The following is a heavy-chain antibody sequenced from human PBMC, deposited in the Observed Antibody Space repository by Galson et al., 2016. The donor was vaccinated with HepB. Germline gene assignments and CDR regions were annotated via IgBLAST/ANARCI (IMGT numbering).Heavy chain of an antibody. CDR1: GGFFSGYY. CDR2: INHSGST. J-gene: IGHJ3*02. Sequence: SETLSLTCIVYGGFFSGYYWHWIRQPPGKGLEWIGKINHSGSTSYNPSLKSRVTISVDTSKIQFSLKLNSVTAADTAVYYCARDSGVVLRHLSLAAFDIWGQGTMVTVSS. CDR3: ARDSGVVLRHLSLAAFDI. V-gene: IGHV4-34*01. D-gene: IGHD3-3*01.